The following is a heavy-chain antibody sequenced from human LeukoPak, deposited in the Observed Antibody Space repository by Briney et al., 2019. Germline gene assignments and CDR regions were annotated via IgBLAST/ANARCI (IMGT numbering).Heavy chain of an antibody. CDR2: IWYDGSNK. V-gene: IGHV3-33*01. J-gene: IGHJ4*02. Sequence: GGSLRLSCAASGFTFSIYGMHWVRQAPGKGLEWVAVIWYDGSNKYYADFVKGRFTISRDNSKNTLYLQMNSLRAEDTAVYYCARGYSYGLYYFDYWGQGTLVTVSS. D-gene: IGHD5-18*01. CDR1: GFTFSIYG. CDR3: ARGYSYGLYYFDY.